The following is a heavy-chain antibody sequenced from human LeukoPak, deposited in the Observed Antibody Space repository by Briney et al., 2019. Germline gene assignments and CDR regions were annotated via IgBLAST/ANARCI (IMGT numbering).Heavy chain of an antibody. D-gene: IGHD3-22*01. Sequence: PGGSLRLSCVASGFSFSSYSMNWVRQAPGKGLEWISYISRSSRTIYYADSVKGRFTISRDNAKNSLYLQMNSLRAEDTAVYYCARDFVRDSSGYPDAFNMWGQGTMVTVSS. CDR3: ARDFVRDSSGYPDAFNM. CDR1: GFSFSSYS. CDR2: ISRSSRTI. V-gene: IGHV3-48*01. J-gene: IGHJ3*02.